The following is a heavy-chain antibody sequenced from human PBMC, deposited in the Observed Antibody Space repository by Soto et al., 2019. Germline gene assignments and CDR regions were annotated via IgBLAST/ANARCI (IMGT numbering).Heavy chain of an antibody. CDR2: IIPIFGTA. CDR3: ARAVRVIVGATSYYYYGMDV. V-gene: IGHV1-69*13. D-gene: IGHD1-26*01. Sequence: GASVKVSCKASGGTFSSYAISWVRQAPGQGLEWMGGIIPIFGTANYAQKFQGRVTITADESTSTAYMELSSLRSEDTAVYYCARAVRVIVGATSYYYYGMDVWGQGTTVTVSS. J-gene: IGHJ6*02. CDR1: GGTFSSYA.